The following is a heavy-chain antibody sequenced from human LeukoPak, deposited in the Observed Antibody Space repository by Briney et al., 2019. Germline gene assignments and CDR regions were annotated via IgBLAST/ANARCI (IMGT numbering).Heavy chain of an antibody. J-gene: IGHJ1*01. CDR3: ARHEGSSSGWYGEYFQH. CDR2: INHSGST. D-gene: IGHD6-19*01. V-gene: IGHV4-34*01. Sequence: SETLSLTCAVHGGSFSGYYWSWIRQPPGKGLEWIGEINHSGSTNYNPSLKSRVTISVDTSKNQFSLKLSSVTAADTAVYYCARHEGSSSGWYGEYFQHWGQGTLVTVSS. CDR1: GGSFSGYY.